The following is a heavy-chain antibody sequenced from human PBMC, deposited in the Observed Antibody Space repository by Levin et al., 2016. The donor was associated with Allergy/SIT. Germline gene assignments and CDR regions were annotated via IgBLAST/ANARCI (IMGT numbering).Heavy chain of an antibody. V-gene: IGHV4-39*01. Sequence: SETLSLTCTVSGGSISSSSYYWGWIRQPPGKGLEWIGSIYYSGSTYYNPSLKSRVTISVDTSKNQFSLKLSSVTAADTAVYYCASLYDYDILTGYNENPDYWGQGTLVTVSS. CDR3: ASLYDYDILTGYNENPDY. CDR2: IYYSGST. J-gene: IGHJ4*02. D-gene: IGHD3-9*01. CDR1: GGSISSSSYY.